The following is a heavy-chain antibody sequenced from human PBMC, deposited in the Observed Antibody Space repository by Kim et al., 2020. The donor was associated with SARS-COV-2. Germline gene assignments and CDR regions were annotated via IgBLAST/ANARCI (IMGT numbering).Heavy chain of an antibody. Sequence: GGSLRLSCAASGFTFSDYYMSWIRQAPGKGLEWVSYISSSSSYTNYADSVKGRFTISRDNAKNSLYLQMNSLRAEDTAVYYCARVGYDYVWGSYRDYYYYYGMDVWGQGTQVTVPS. J-gene: IGHJ6*01. CDR1: GFTFSDYY. CDR3: ARVGYDYVWGSYRDYYYYYGMDV. CDR2: ISSSSSYT. V-gene: IGHV3-11*05. D-gene: IGHD3-16*02.